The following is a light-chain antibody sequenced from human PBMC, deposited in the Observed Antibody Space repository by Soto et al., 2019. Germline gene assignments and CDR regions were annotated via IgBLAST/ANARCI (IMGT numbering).Light chain of an antibody. V-gene: IGKV3-20*01. J-gene: IGKJ1*01. Sequence: EIVLTQSPGTLSLSPGERATLSCRASQSVRSNYLAWYQQRPGQAPRLLMYGASERATGVPDRFSGSGSGTDFTLTISRLEPEDLAVYYCQQYGSSLRTFGQGTKVEIK. CDR2: GAS. CDR3: QQYGSSLRT. CDR1: QSVRSNY.